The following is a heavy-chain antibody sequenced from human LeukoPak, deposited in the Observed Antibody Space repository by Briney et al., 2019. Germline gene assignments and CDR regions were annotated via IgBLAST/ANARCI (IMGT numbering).Heavy chain of an antibody. V-gene: IGHV4-4*07. J-gene: IGHJ4*02. Sequence: SETLSLTCTVSGGSISSYYWSWIRQPAGKGLEWIGRIYTRGSTNYNPSLKSRVTMSADMSKNQFSLKPSSVTAADAAVYYCAGEGHYYDSTGYYYGGEDYWGQGALVTVSS. CDR1: GGSISSYY. CDR2: IYTRGST. D-gene: IGHD3-22*01. CDR3: AGEGHYYDSTGYYYGGEDY.